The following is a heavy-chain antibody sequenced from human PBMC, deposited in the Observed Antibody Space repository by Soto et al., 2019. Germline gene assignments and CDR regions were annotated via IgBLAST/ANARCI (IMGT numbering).Heavy chain of an antibody. V-gene: IGHV4-31*02. J-gene: IGHJ3*01. CDR2: IYYNGNT. D-gene: IGHD4-17*01. CDR1: GVSIPSAAYY. Sequence: SETLSLTCTLSGVSIPSAAYYCTWVRQHPGKGLEWIGYIYYNGNTYFSPSLKSRLTISIDTSKDQFSLKLSSVTAADTAMYYCARARLRAVYAFDFWGQGTMVT. CDR3: ARARLRAVYAFDF.